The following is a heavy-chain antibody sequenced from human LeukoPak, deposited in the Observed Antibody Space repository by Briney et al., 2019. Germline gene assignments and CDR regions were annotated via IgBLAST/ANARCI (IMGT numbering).Heavy chain of an antibody. CDR3: AKTLYSSSSGGADY. J-gene: IGHJ4*02. CDR1: GFTFSSYA. CDR2: ISGSGGST. Sequence: GGSLRLSCAPSGFTFSSYAMSWVRQAPGKGLEWVSAISGSGGSTYYADSVKGRFIISRDNSKNTLYLQMNSLRADDTAVYYCAKTLYSSSSGGADYWGQGTLVTVSS. V-gene: IGHV3-23*01. D-gene: IGHD6-6*01.